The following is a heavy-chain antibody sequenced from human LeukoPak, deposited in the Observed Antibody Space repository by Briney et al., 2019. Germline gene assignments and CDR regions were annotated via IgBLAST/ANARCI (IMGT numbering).Heavy chain of an antibody. V-gene: IGHV3-48*04. D-gene: IGHD1-26*01. CDR3: ARERGSFVDY. CDR2: ISSSNSTI. Sequence: GGSLRLSCAASGFTFRTYSMNWVRQAPGKGLEWVSFISSSNSTIYYADSVKGRFTISRDNAKNSLYLQMNSLRAEDTAVYCCARERGSFVDYWGQGTLVTVSS. CDR1: GFTFRTYS. J-gene: IGHJ4*02.